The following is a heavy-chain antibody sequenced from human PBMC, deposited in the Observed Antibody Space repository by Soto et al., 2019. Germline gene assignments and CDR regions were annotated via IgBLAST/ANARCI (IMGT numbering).Heavy chain of an antibody. CDR2: IYYSGST. CDR1: GGSISSSSYY. V-gene: IGHV4-39*01. J-gene: IGHJ2*01. Sequence: SETLSLTCTVSGGSISSSSYYWGWIRQPPGKGLEWIGSIYYSGSTYYNPSLKSRVTISVDTSKNQFSLKLSSVTAADTAVYYCADSSGYYWYFDLWGRGTLVTVSS. CDR3: ADSSGYYWYFDL. D-gene: IGHD3-22*01.